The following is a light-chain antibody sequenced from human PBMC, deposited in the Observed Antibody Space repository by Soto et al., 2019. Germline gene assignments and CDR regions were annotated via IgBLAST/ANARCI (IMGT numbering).Light chain of an antibody. CDR1: QSISSW. CDR3: QQYNSDSQT. CDR2: KAS. J-gene: IGKJ1*01. Sequence: DIPMTQSPSTLSASVGDRVTITCRASQSISSWLAWYQQKPGKAPKLLIYKASTLESGVPSRFSGSGSGTEFTLTISSLQPDDFAIYYCQQYNSDSQTFGQATKVQIK. V-gene: IGKV1-5*03.